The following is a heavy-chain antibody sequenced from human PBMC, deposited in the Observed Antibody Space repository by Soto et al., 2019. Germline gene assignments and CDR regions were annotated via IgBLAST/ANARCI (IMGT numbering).Heavy chain of an antibody. D-gene: IGHD3-22*01. CDR1: GYTFSRYA. Sequence: QVQLVQSGAEEKKPGASVKVSCKASGYTFSRYAMHWVRQAPRQRLEWMGWINAGNGNTKYSQKFQGRVTITRDTSATTAYMELSSLRSEDTAVYYCARDYYYDSSGHFDYWGQGTLVTVSS. CDR3: ARDYYYDSSGHFDY. J-gene: IGHJ4*02. CDR2: INAGNGNT. V-gene: IGHV1-3*05.